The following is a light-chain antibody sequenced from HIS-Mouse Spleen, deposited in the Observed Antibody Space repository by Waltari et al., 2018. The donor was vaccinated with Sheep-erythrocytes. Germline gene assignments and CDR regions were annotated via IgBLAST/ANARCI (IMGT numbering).Light chain of an antibody. CDR1: SSDVGGYTY. Sequence: QSALTQPRSVSGSPGQSGTISCTGTSSDVGGYTYVSWYQQHPGKAPKLMIYDVSKRPSGVPDRFSGSKSGNTASLTISGLQAEDEADYYCCSYAGSYTYVFGTGTKVTVL. V-gene: IGLV2-11*01. CDR3: CSYAGSYTYV. J-gene: IGLJ1*01. CDR2: DVS.